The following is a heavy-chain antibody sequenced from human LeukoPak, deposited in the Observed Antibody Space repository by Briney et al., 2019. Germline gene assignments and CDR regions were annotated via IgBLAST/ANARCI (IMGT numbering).Heavy chain of an antibody. D-gene: IGHD2-2*02. CDR2: IYPGDSDT. Sequence: GESLKISCKGSGYSFPNYWIGWVRQMPGKGLEWMGSIYPGDSDTRYSPSFRGQVTISADKSISTAYLQWSSLKASDTAMYYCARLYTNNEDVWGQGTMVTVSS. J-gene: IGHJ3*01. V-gene: IGHV5-51*01. CDR3: ARLYTNNEDV. CDR1: GYSFPNYW.